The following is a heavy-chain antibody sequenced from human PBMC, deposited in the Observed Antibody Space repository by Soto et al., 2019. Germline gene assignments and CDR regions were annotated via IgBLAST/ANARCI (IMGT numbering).Heavy chain of an antibody. V-gene: IGHV3-30-3*01. CDR3: ARVATGGYYFDY. CDR2: ISYDGSNK. J-gene: IGHJ4*02. D-gene: IGHD3-16*01. CDR1: GFTFSSYA. Sequence: XGSLRLSCAASGFTFSSYAMHWVRQAPGKGLEWVAVISYDGSNKYYADSVKGRFTISRDNSKNTLYLQMNSLRAEDTAVYYCARVATGGYYFDYWGQGTLVTVSS.